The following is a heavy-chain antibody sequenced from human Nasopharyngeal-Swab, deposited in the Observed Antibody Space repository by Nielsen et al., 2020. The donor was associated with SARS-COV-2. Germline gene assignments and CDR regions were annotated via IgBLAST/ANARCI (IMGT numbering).Heavy chain of an antibody. CDR3: ARENWGKLDY. CDR1: GFNFRAYW. J-gene: IGHJ4*02. D-gene: IGHD3-16*01. CDR2: VKQDGTAI. V-gene: IGHV3-7*04. Sequence: GGSLRLSCAASGFNFRAYWMNWVRLVQMKRLEWVATVKQDGTAIYHVDSLKGRFTISRDNAKNSLYLQMNSLRADDTAVYYCARENWGKLDYWGQGTLVTVSS.